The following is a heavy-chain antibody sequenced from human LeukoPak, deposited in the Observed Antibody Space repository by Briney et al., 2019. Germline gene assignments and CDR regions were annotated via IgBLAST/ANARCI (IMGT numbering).Heavy chain of an antibody. J-gene: IGHJ3*02. CDR2: IYYSGST. V-gene: IGHV4-30-4*08. D-gene: IGHD5-18*01. CDR3: ARDGTQRGYSYAFDI. Sequence: SQTLSLTCTVSGGSISSGDYCWSWIRQPPGKGLEWIGYIYYSGSTYYNPSLKSRVTISVDTSKNQFSLKLSSVTAADTAVYYCARDGTQRGYSYAFDIWGQGTMVTVSS. CDR1: GGSISSGDYC.